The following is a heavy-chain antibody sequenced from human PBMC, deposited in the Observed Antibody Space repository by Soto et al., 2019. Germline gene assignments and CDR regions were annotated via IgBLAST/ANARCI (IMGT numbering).Heavy chain of an antibody. CDR1: GYTFTSYG. CDR2: IIPIFGTA. J-gene: IGHJ6*02. D-gene: IGHD3-10*01. Sequence: SVKVSCKASGYTFTSYGISWVRQAPGQGLEWMGGIIPIFGTANYAQKFQGRVTITADESTSTAYMELSSLRSEDTAVYYYASGRAAPLYGMDVWGQGTTVTVSS. V-gene: IGHV1-69*13. CDR3: ASGRAAPLYGMDV.